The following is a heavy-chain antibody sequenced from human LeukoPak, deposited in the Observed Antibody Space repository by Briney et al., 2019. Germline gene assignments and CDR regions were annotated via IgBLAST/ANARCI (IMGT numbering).Heavy chain of an antibody. D-gene: IGHD3-3*01. V-gene: IGHV4-30-2*01. CDR3: ARGPVLRFLEWLEDYGMDV. CDR1: GGSISSGGYS. CDR2: IYHSWST. Sequence: PSETLSLTCAVSGGSISSGGYSWSWIRQPPGKGLEWIGYIYHSWSTYYNPSLKSRVTISVDRSKNQFSLKLSSVTAADTAVYYCARGPVLRFLEWLEDYGMDVWGQGTTVTVSS. J-gene: IGHJ6*02.